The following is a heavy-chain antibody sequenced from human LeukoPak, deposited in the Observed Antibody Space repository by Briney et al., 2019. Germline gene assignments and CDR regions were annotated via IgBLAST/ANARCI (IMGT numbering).Heavy chain of an antibody. CDR3: AGSIAVAGTPDWFDP. CDR1: GYTFTGYY. D-gene: IGHD6-19*01. V-gene: IGHV1-2*02. CDR2: INPNSGGT. J-gene: IGHJ5*02. Sequence: ASVKVSCKASGYTFTGYYMHWVRQAPGQGLEWMGWINPNSGGTNYAQKLQGRVTMTTDTSTSTAYMELRSLRSDDTAVYYCAGSIAVAGTPDWFDPWGQGTLVTVSS.